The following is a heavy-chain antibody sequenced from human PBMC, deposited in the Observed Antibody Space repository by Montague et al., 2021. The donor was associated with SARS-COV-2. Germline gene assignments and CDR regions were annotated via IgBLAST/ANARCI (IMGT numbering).Heavy chain of an antibody. CDR1: GFTFSSYA. Sequence: SLRLSCAASGFTFSSYAMLWVRQAPGKGLEWVAVISYDGSNKYYADSVKGRFTISRDNSKNTLYLQMNSLRAEDTAVYYCARANYGSGFDPWGQGTLVTVSS. CDR3: ARANYGSGFDP. J-gene: IGHJ5*02. V-gene: IGHV3-30-3*01. D-gene: IGHD3-10*01. CDR2: ISYDGSNK.